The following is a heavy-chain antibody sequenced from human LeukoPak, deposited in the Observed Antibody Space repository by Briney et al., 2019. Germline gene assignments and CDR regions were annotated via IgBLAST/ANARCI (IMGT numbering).Heavy chain of an antibody. D-gene: IGHD5-12*01. CDR3: ARQDVATSHDAFDM. V-gene: IGHV4-59*08. CDR1: GGSITNYY. Sequence: SETLSLTCTVSGGSITNYYWSWIRQPPGKGLEWIGYIYHSGSTNYNPSLKSRVTISVDKSKNQFSLKLSSVTAADTAVYYCARQDVATSHDAFDMWGQGTMVTASS. CDR2: IYHSGST. J-gene: IGHJ3*02.